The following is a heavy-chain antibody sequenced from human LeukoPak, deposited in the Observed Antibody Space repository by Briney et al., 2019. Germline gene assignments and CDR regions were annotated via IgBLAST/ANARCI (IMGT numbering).Heavy chain of an antibody. CDR2: ISGSGGST. J-gene: IGHJ6*02. CDR1: GFTFSSYA. Sequence: GGSLRLSCAASGFTFSSYAMSWVRQAPGKGLEWVSAISGSGGSTYYADSVKGRFTISRDNSKNTLYLQMNSLRAEDTAVYYCAIAQMATIHYYYYGMDVWGQGTTVTVS. D-gene: IGHD5-24*01. V-gene: IGHV3-23*01. CDR3: AIAQMATIHYYYYGMDV.